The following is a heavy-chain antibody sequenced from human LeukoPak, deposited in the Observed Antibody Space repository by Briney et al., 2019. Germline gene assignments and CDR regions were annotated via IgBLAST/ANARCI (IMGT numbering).Heavy chain of an antibody. CDR1: GFTFSRFW. V-gene: IGHV3-7*05. CDR2: INQDGSAD. Sequence: PGGSLRLSCAASGFTFSRFWMNWVRQAPGKGLEWVANINQDGSADYYVDSVKGRFTISRDNSKNTLYLQMNSLRAEDTAVYYCASLWFGELAFDYWGQGTLVTVSS. D-gene: IGHD3-10*01. CDR3: ASLWFGELAFDY. J-gene: IGHJ4*02.